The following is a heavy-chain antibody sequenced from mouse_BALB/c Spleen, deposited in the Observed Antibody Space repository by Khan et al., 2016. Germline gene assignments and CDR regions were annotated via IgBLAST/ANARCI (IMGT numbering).Heavy chain of an antibody. D-gene: IGHD1-2*01. J-gene: IGHJ2*01. V-gene: IGHV3-2*02. CDR2: ISYSGST. CDR3: ARTARIKY. CDR1: GYSITSGYG. Sequence: EVQLQESGPGLVKPSQSLSLTCTVTGYSITSGYGWNWIRQFPGNKLEWMGYISYSGSTNYNPSLKSRIAITRDTSKNQFFLQLNSVTIEDTATYYCARTARIKYWGQGTTLTVSS.